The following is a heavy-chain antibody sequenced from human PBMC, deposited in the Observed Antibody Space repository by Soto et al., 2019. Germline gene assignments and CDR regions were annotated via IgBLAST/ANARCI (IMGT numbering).Heavy chain of an antibody. V-gene: IGHV3-23*01. CDR1: GFTFSDYA. D-gene: IGHD3-22*01. Sequence: XVSLRLSCAASGFTFSDYAMSWVRQAPGKGLEWVSALRDSGGSKYYADSVKGRFTISRDNSNNTLFLQMRSLRAEDTAVYYCAKDPYLHYYDSSGPDYWGQGTLVTVSS. J-gene: IGHJ4*02. CDR3: AKDPYLHYYDSSGPDY. CDR2: LRDSGGSK.